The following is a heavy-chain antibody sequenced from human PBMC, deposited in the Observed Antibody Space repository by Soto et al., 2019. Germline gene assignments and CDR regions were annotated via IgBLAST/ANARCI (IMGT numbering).Heavy chain of an antibody. Sequence: SETLSLTCAVYGGSVSGYYWSWIRQPPGKGLEWIGEINHSGSTNYNPSLKSRVTISVDTSKNQFSLKLSSVTAADTAVYYCARAWGYYGSGSYYKYYYGVDVWGQGTTVPVS. J-gene: IGHJ6*02. CDR3: ARAWGYYGSGSYYKYYYGVDV. CDR2: INHSGST. CDR1: GGSVSGYY. D-gene: IGHD3-10*01. V-gene: IGHV4-34*01.